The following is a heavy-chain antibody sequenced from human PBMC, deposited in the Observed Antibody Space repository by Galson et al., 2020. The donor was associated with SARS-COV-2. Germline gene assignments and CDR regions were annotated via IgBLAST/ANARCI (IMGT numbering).Heavy chain of an antibody. CDR2: IWYDGSNK. J-gene: IGHJ4*02. Sequence: GGSLRLSCAASGFTFSSYGMHWVRQAPGKGLEWVADIWYDGSNKYYADSVKGRFTISRDNSKNTLYLQMNSLRAEDTAVYYCARDRGIAVAGTFYYFDYWGQGTLVTVSS. CDR1: GFTFSSYG. V-gene: IGHV3-33*01. CDR3: ARDRGIAVAGTFYYFDY. D-gene: IGHD6-19*01.